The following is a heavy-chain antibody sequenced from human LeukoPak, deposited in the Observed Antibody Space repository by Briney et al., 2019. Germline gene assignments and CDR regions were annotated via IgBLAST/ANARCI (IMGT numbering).Heavy chain of an antibody. CDR3: AREDPQTTVPEGLDV. Sequence: PSETLSLTCSVSGGSISNYYWSWLRQPPGKGLEWIGYIYFSGTTNINPSLKSRVTISVDMSKNQFSLKLSSVTAADTAVYYCAREDPQTTVPEGLDVWGQGTTVTVSS. D-gene: IGHD4-17*01. CDR1: GGSISNYY. J-gene: IGHJ6*02. V-gene: IGHV4-59*01. CDR2: IYFSGTT.